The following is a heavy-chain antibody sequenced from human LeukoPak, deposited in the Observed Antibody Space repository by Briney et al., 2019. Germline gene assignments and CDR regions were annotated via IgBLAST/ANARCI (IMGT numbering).Heavy chain of an antibody. J-gene: IGHJ5*02. Sequence: MTSETLSLTCAVSGGSISASNWWSWVRQPPEKGLELIGGIFHTGNTNYNPSLKSRVTISVDKSKNQFSLTLRSVTAADTAVYYCARETKFCSSTTCFTDWFDPWGQGTLVSVSS. CDR3: ARETKFCSSTTCFTDWFDP. V-gene: IGHV4-4*02. CDR2: IFHTGNT. CDR1: GGSISASNW. D-gene: IGHD2-2*02.